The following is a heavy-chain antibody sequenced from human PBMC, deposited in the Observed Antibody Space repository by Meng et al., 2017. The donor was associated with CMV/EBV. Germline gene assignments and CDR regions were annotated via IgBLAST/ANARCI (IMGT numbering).Heavy chain of an antibody. CDR3: ARSVGVMNWFDP. D-gene: IGHD2-21*01. J-gene: IGHJ5*02. CDR2: IYYSGST. V-gene: IGHV4-30-4*08. CDR1: GGSISSGDYY. Sequence: LRLSCTVSGGSISSGDYYWSWIRQPPGEGLEWIGYIYYSGSTYYNPSLKSRVTISVDTSKNQFSLKLSSVTAADTAVYYCARSVGVMNWFDPWGQGTLVTVSS.